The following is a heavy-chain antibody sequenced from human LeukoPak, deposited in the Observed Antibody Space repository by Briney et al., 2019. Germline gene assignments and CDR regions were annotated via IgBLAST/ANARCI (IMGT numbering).Heavy chain of an antibody. D-gene: IGHD2-15*01. J-gene: IGHJ4*02. V-gene: IGHV3-30*04. Sequence: GGSLRLSCAASGFTFSSYAMHWVRQAPGKGLEWVAVISYDGSNKYYADSVKGRFTISRDNSKNTLYPQMNSLRAEDTAVYYCAKSDCSGGSCYGSLDYWGQGTQVTVSS. CDR2: ISYDGSNK. CDR3: AKSDCSGGSCYGSLDY. CDR1: GFTFSSYA.